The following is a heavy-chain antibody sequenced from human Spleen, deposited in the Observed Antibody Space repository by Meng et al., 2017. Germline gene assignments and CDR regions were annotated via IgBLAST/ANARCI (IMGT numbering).Heavy chain of an antibody. CDR1: GGSFSGYY. Sequence: ESLKISCAVYGGSFSGYYWSWIRQPPGKGLEWIGEINHSGSTNYNPSLNSRVTISVDTSKNQFSLKLSSVTAADTAVYYCARGRVAVTTGGDYWGQGTLVTVAS. CDR3: ARGRVAVTTGGDY. V-gene: IGHV4-34*01. D-gene: IGHD4-17*01. CDR2: INHSGST. J-gene: IGHJ4*02.